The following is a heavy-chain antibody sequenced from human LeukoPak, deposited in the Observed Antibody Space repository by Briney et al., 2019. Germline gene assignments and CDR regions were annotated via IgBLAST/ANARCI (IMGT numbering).Heavy chain of an antibody. CDR2: INHVGSA. Sequence: SETLSLTCPVSGGSFNASLWTWIRHFPGKGREWFGEINHVGSATYNPSLKSRVTISIDASRNQFSLKLTAMTAADTAVYFCARAPYYYDGDGYYYPETAYWGQGTLVAVSS. CDR1: GGSFNASL. V-gene: IGHV4-34*01. J-gene: IGHJ4*02. CDR3: ARAPYYYDGDGYYYPETAY. D-gene: IGHD3-22*01.